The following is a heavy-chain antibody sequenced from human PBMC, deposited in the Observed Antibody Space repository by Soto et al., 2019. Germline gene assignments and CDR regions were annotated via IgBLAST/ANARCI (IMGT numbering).Heavy chain of an antibody. Sequence: QVQLVESGGGVVQPGRSLRLSCAASGFTFSSYGMHWVRQAPGKGLEWVAVISYDGSNKYYADSVKGRFTISRDNSKNTLYLQMNSLRAEDTAVYYCAKDGRMGIQLWWPDYWGQGTLVTVSS. CDR1: GFTFSSYG. CDR2: ISYDGSNK. CDR3: AKDGRMGIQLWWPDY. D-gene: IGHD5-18*01. V-gene: IGHV3-30*18. J-gene: IGHJ4*02.